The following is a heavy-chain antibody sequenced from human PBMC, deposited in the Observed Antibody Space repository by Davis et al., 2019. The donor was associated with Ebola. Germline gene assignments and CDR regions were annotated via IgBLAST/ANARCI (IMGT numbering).Heavy chain of an antibody. Sequence: PGGSLRLSCAASGFTLSGHDMHWVRQATGKGLEWVSTICSAGDTYYPDSVKGRFAISRDNADNYLYLHLTSLRAGDTAVYYCVRGDYYFSAMDVWGQGTTVTVSS. CDR1: GFTLSGHD. V-gene: IGHV3-13*01. CDR2: ICSAGDT. J-gene: IGHJ6*02. CDR3: VRGDYYFSAMDV.